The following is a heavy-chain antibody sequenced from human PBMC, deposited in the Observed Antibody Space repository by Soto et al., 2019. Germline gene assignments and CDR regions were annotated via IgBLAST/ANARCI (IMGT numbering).Heavy chain of an antibody. V-gene: IGHV3-23*01. D-gene: IGHD6-13*01. CDR3: AKDYASTWYWYFDP. Sequence: GSLRLSCAASGFSFSNFAMSWVRQAPGTGLEWVSSISGSGDKTYYLDSVKGRFTISRDNSKNTLYLHMNSLGAEDTAVYFCAKDYASTWYWYFDPWGQGTLVTVSS. CDR1: GFSFSNFA. J-gene: IGHJ5*02. CDR2: ISGSGDKT.